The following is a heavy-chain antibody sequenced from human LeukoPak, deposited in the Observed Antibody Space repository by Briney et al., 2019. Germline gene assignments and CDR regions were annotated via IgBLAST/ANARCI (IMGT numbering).Heavy chain of an antibody. CDR2: MSYDGSNK. CDR3: AREPRGVVVIPRFDP. D-gene: IGHD3-22*01. V-gene: IGHV3-30-3*01. J-gene: IGHJ5*02. Sequence: PGGSLRLSCAASGFTFSSYAMHWVRQAPGKGLEWVAVMSYDGSNKYYADSVKGRFTISRDNSKNTLYLQMNSLRAEDTAVYYCAREPRGVVVIPRFDPWGQGTLVTVSS. CDR1: GFTFSSYA.